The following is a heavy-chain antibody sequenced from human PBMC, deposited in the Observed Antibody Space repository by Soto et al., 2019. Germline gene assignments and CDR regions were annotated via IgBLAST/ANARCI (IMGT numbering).Heavy chain of an antibody. J-gene: IGHJ6*02. Sequence: GGSLRLSCAASGFTFSSYGMHWVRQAPGKGLEWVAVIWYDGSNKYYADSVKGRFTISRDNSKNTLYLQMNSLRDEDTAVYYCARNPTDSYGMDVWGQGTTVTVSS. CDR1: GFTFSSYG. V-gene: IGHV3-33*01. CDR3: ARNPTDSYGMDV. CDR2: IWYDGSNK.